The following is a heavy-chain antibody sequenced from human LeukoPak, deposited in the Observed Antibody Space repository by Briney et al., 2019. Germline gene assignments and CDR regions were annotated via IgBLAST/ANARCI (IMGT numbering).Heavy chain of an antibody. CDR1: GFTFDDYA. V-gene: IGHV3-9*01. D-gene: IGHD3-22*01. CDR3: ARDWHDSSGYYSGFDY. CDR2: ISWNSGSI. Sequence: PGGSLRLSCAASGFTFDDYAMHWVRQAPGKGLEWVSGISWNSGSIGYADSVKGRFTISRDNAKNSLYLQMNSLRAEDTAVYYCARDWHDSSGYYSGFDYWGQGTLVTVSS. J-gene: IGHJ4*02.